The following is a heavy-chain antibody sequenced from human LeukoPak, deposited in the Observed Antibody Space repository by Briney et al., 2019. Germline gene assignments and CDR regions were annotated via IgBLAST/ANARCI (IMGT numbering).Heavy chain of an antibody. CDR3: ARDPFNWSTTGGDY. Sequence: SETLSLTCAVYGRSFRGYYWSWIRQPPGKGLEWIGEINHSGSTNYNPSLKSRVTISVDPSKNQFSLKLSSVTAADTAVYYCARDPFNWSTTGGDYWGQGTLVTVSS. J-gene: IGHJ4*02. V-gene: IGHV4-34*01. CDR1: GRSFRGYY. D-gene: IGHD3-9*01. CDR2: INHSGST.